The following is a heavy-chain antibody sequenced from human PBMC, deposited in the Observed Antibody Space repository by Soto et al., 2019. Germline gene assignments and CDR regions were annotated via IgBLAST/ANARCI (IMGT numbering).Heavy chain of an antibody. J-gene: IGHJ4*02. CDR3: ARVGRGWAAAGDY. CDR1: GGSISSYY. D-gene: IGHD6-13*01. V-gene: IGHV4-59*01. Sequence: QVQLQESGPGLVKPSETLSLTCTVSGGSISSYYWSWIRQPPGKGLEWLGYIYYSGSTNYNPSLKRRVTISVDTSKYQFSLKLSSVTAADTAVYYCARVGRGWAAAGDYWGQGTLVTVSS. CDR2: IYYSGST.